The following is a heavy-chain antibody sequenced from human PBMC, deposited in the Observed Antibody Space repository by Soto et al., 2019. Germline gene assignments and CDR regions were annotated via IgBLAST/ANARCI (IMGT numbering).Heavy chain of an antibody. J-gene: IGHJ4*02. CDR1: GGTFNIYS. CDR2: IIPLFGTA. CDR3: ARGASTHYYDSSGYYKGPLDY. V-gene: IGHV1-69*06. Sequence: QVQLVQSGADVKKPGSSVKVSCKASGGTFNIYSISWVRQAPGQGLEWMGGIIPLFGTAYYAQEFQGRVTITADKSTSTAYMELSSLRSEDTAVYFCARGASTHYYDSSGYYKGPLDYWGQGTLVTVSS. D-gene: IGHD3-22*01.